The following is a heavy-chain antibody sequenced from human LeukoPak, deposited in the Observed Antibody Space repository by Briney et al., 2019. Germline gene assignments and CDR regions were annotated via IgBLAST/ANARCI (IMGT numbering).Heavy chain of an antibody. CDR3: AKDKKRYCSSTSCYAGYMDV. CDR2: ITSSGRYI. V-gene: IGHV3-21*04. D-gene: IGHD2-2*01. Sequence: WGSLRLSCAASGFTFSSYAMSWVRQAPGKGLEWVSSITSSGRYIYYADSVKGRFTISRDNSENSLYLQMNSLRTEDTALYYCAKDKKRYCSSTSCYAGYMDVWGKGTTVTISS. CDR1: GFTFSSYA. J-gene: IGHJ6*03.